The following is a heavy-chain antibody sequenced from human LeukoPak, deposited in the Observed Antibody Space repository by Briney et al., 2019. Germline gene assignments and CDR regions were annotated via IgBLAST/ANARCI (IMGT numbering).Heavy chain of an antibody. CDR2: INPNSGGT. CDR3: ASVVVTAMGIDY. D-gene: IGHD2-21*02. CDR1: GYTFTGYY. V-gene: IGHV1-2*02. Sequence: ASVKVSCKASGYTFTGYYMHWVRQAPGQGLEWMGWINPNSGGTNYAQKFQGRVTMTRDTSISTAYMELSRLRSDDTAAYYCASVVVTAMGIDYWGQGTLVTVSS. J-gene: IGHJ4*02.